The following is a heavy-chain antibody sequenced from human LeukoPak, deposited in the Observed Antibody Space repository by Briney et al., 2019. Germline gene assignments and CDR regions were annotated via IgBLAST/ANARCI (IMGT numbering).Heavy chain of an antibody. CDR2: INPSGGST. CDR3: AIGSARGHDAFDI. J-gene: IGHJ3*02. D-gene: IGHD1-14*01. Sequence: GASVKVSCKASGYTFTSYYMHWVRQAPGQGLEWMGIINPSGGSTSYAQKFQGRVTMTRDMSTSTVYMELSSLRSEDTAVYYCAIGSARGHDAFDIWGQGTMVTVSS. CDR1: GYTFTSYY. V-gene: IGHV1-46*01.